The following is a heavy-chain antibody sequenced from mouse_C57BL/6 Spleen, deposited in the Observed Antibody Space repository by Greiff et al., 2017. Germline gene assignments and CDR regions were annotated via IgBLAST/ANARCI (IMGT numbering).Heavy chain of an antibody. J-gene: IGHJ1*03. CDR3: ARGGGEYFDV. Sequence: QVQLQQPGAELVKPGASVKLSCKASGYTFTSYWMHWVKQRPGQGLEWIGMIHPNSGSTNYNEKFKSKATLTVDKTSSTAYMQLSILTSEDSAVYYCARGGGEYFDVWGTGTTVTVSS. V-gene: IGHV1-64*01. CDR1: GYTFTSYW. CDR2: IHPNSGST.